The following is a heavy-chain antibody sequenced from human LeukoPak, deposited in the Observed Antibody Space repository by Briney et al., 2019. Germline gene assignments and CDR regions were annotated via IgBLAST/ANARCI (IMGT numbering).Heavy chain of an antibody. CDR2: ISGSGGST. CDR3: AKVNDYGDYEGYFDY. CDR1: GFTFSSYT. V-gene: IGHV3-23*01. J-gene: IGHJ4*02. Sequence: GGSLRLSCTASGFTFSSYTFNWVRQAPGKGLEWVSAISGSGGSTYYADSVKGRFTISRDNSKNTLYLQMNSLRAEDTAVYYCAKVNDYGDYEGYFDYWGQGTLVTVSS. D-gene: IGHD4-17*01.